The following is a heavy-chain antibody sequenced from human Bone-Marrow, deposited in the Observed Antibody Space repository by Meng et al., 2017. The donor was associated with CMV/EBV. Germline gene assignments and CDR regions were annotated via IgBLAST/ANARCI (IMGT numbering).Heavy chain of an antibody. CDR3: ARGSRTTVLRYSSSWTTYYYYGMDV. Sequence: SETLSLTCVVSGGSISSSKWWSWVRQPPGKGLEWIGAIHHSGTTNYNTSLKSRVTMSVDKSKNHFSLSLTSVTAADTAGYYCARGSRTTVLRYSSSWTTYYYYGMDVWGQGTTVTVSS. J-gene: IGHJ6*02. V-gene: IGHV4/OR15-8*03. CDR2: IHHSGTT. CDR1: GGSISSSKW. D-gene: IGHD6-13*01.